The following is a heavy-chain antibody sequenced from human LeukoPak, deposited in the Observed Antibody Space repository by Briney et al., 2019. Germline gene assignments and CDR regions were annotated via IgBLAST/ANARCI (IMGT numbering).Heavy chain of an antibody. CDR3: ARARAGYYDSSGYYYQGIYYFDY. V-gene: IGHV3-7*01. CDR2: IKQDGSEK. CDR1: GFTFSSYW. D-gene: IGHD3-22*01. Sequence: GGSLRLSCAASGFTFSSYWMSWVRQAPGKGLEWVANIKQDGSEKYYVDSVKGRFTISRDNAKNSLYLQMNSLRAEDTAVYYCARARAGYYDSSGYYYQGIYYFDYWGQGTLVTVSS. J-gene: IGHJ4*02.